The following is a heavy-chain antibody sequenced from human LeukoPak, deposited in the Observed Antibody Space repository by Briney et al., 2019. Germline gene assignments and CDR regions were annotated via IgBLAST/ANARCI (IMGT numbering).Heavy chain of an antibody. CDR2: INPNSGDT. J-gene: IGHJ4*02. V-gene: IGHV1-2*06. CDR3: ARDYCSSTSCLFDY. D-gene: IGHD2-2*01. Sequence: ASVKVSCEASGYTFTAYHMHWVRQAPGQGLEWMGRINPNSGDTNYAQKFQGRVTMTGDTSISTAYMGLSRLRSDDTAVYYCARDYCSSTSCLFDYWGQGTLVSVSS. CDR1: GYTFTAYH.